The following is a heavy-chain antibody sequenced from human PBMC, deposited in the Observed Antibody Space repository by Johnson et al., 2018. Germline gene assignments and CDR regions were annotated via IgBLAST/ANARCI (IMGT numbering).Heavy chain of an antibody. Sequence: VQLVQSGGGLVKPGGSLRLSCAGTGFRFSSYSLNWVRQAPGKGLAWVSSISSSSSYRYYADSVQGRFTISRDNAKNSLYLQMNSLRAEDTALYYCAKSYDSSGYYPDAFDIWGQGTMVTVSS. CDR2: ISSSSSYR. CDR3: AKSYDSSGYYPDAFDI. J-gene: IGHJ3*02. D-gene: IGHD3-22*01. CDR1: GFRFSSYS. V-gene: IGHV3-21*04.